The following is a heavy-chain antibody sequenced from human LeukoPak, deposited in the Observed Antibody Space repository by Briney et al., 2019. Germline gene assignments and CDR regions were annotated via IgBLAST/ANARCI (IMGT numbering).Heavy chain of an antibody. Sequence: PGGSLRLSCAASGFTFSNYWMSWVRQAPGKGLEWVANIKQGGSEIYYVDSVKGRFAISRDNAKNSLYLQMNSLRAEDTAVYYCARDSSAAGLHWGQGTLVTVSS. V-gene: IGHV3-7*01. CDR1: GFTFSNYW. D-gene: IGHD6-13*01. CDR3: ARDSSAAGLH. CDR2: IKQGGSEI. J-gene: IGHJ4*02.